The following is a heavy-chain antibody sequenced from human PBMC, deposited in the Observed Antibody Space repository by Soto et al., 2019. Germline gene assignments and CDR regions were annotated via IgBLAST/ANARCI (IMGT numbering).Heavy chain of an antibody. CDR3: ARSAWIQLWLLGY. Sequence: ASVKVSCKASGYTFTSYAMHWVRQAPGQRLEWMRWINAGNGNTKYSQKFQGRVTITRDTSASTAYMELSSLRSEDTAVYYCARSAWIQLWLLGYWGQGTLVTVSS. CDR1: GYTFTSYA. J-gene: IGHJ4*02. D-gene: IGHD5-18*01. V-gene: IGHV1-3*01. CDR2: INAGNGNT.